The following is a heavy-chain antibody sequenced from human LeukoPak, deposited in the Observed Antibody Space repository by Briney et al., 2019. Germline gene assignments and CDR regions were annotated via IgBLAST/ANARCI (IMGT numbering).Heavy chain of an antibody. Sequence: ASVKVSCKASGYTFTSYGISWVRQAPGQGLEWMGWISAYNGDTNYAQKLQGRVTMTTDTSTSTAYMELRSLRSDDTAVYYCAIDVSYYGSGSSGLVDYWGQGTLVTVSS. CDR3: AIDVSYYGSGSSGLVDY. CDR1: GYTFTSYG. D-gene: IGHD3-10*01. J-gene: IGHJ4*02. CDR2: ISAYNGDT. V-gene: IGHV1-18*01.